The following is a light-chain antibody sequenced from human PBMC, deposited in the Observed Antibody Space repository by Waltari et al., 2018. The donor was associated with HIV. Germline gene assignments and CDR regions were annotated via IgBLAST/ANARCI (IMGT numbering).Light chain of an antibody. CDR1: ALPNKY. V-gene: IGLV3-10*01. J-gene: IGLJ7*01. Sequence: YGLTQPHSVSVYPEQTARITCCGNALPNKYACGGQQKSCQAPVLFSYEDNRRPSGIPERFSGSSSGTMATLTISGAQVEDEGDYYCYSTDDSGNPLAVFGGGTQLTVL. CDR3: YSTDDSGNPLAV. CDR2: EDN.